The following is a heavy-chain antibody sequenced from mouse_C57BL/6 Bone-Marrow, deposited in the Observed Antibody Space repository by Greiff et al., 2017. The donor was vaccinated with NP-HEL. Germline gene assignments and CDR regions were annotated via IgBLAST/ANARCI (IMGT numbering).Heavy chain of an antibody. J-gene: IGHJ3*01. V-gene: IGHV1-26*01. CDR3: ARWGPFAY. CDR1: GYTFTDYY. CDR2: INPNNGGT. Sequence: EVQLQQSGPELVKPGASVKISCKASGYTFTDYYMNWVKQSHGKSLEWIGDINPNNGGTSYNQKFKGKATLTVDKSSSTAYMDLRSLTSEDSAVYYCARWGPFAYWGQGTLVTVSA.